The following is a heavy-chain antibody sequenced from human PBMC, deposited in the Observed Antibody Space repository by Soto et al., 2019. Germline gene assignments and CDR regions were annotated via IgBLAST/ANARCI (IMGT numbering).Heavy chain of an antibody. J-gene: IGHJ4*02. Sequence: QVQLVESGGGVVQPGRSLRLSCAASGFTFSSYGMHWVRQAPGKGLEWVAVIWYDGSNKYYADSVKGRFTISRDNSKNTLYLQMNSLRVEDTAVYYCARGPSSLTRFDYWGQGTLVTVSS. CDR1: GFTFSSYG. D-gene: IGHD2-2*01. V-gene: IGHV3-30*19. CDR3: ARGPSSLTRFDY. CDR2: IWYDGSNK.